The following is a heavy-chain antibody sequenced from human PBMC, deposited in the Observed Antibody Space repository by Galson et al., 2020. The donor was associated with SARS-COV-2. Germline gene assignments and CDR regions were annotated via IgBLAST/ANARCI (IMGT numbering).Heavy chain of an antibody. CDR3: AKDLIRYGDYEDYFDY. Sequence: GESLKISCAASGFTFSSYAMSWVRQAPGKGLEWVSAISGSGGSTYYADSVKGRFTISRDNSKNTLYLQMNSLRAEDTAVYYCAKDLIRYGDYEDYFDYWGQGTLVTVSS. V-gene: IGHV3-23*01. CDR1: GFTFSSYA. CDR2: ISGSGGST. D-gene: IGHD4-17*01. J-gene: IGHJ4*02.